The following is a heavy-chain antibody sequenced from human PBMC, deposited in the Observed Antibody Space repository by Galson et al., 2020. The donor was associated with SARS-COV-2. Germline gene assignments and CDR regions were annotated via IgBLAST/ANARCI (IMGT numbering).Heavy chain of an antibody. CDR3: ASGPVAGSGE. CDR2: IHSSGST. Sequence: SETLSLTCAVSGGSISGPSYYWSWIRQPAGTGLEWIGRIHSSGSTNYNPSLKSRVTISIDTSKNQFSLRLSSVTAADTAIYYCASGPVAGSGEWGQGTLVTVSS. D-gene: IGHD6-19*01. J-gene: IGHJ4*02. CDR1: GGSISGPSYY. V-gene: IGHV4-61*02.